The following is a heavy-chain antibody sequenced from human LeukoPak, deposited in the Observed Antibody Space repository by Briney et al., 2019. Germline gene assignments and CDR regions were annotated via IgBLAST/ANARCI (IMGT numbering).Heavy chain of an antibody. CDR2: SNPGGGTT. Sequence: ASVKVSCKASGYSFTNYYLHWARQAPGQGFEWMGISNPGGGTTTYAQKFQGRVTMTRDTSTCTVYMELSSLRSEDTAVYYCARGGFTTMVRGVIITLDAFDIWGQGTMVTVSS. D-gene: IGHD3-10*01. CDR3: ARGGFTTMVRGVIITLDAFDI. CDR1: GYSFTNYY. J-gene: IGHJ3*02. V-gene: IGHV1-46*01.